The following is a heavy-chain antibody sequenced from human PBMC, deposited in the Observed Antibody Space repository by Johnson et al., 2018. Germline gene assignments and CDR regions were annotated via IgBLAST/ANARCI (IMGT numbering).Heavy chain of an antibody. V-gene: IGHV3-30*04. J-gene: IGHJ1*01. CDR3: AASPHYYDSSGYYSVWFRQ. CDR1: GFTFSSYA. CDR2: ISYDGSNK. D-gene: IGHD3-22*01. Sequence: QVQLVQSGGGVVQPGRSLRLSCAASGFTFSSYAMHWVRQAPGKGLEWVAVISYDGSNKYYADSVKGRFTISRDNSKNTRYLHMKSLRAEDTAVYYCAASPHYYDSSGYYSVWFRQWGQGTLVTVSS.